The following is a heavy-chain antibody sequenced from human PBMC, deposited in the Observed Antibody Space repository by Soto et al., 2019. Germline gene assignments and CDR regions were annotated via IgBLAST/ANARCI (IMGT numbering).Heavy chain of an antibody. D-gene: IGHD3-16*02. J-gene: IGHJ4*02. Sequence: QLQLQESGPGLVKPSETLSLTCTVSGGSISSSSYYWGWIRQPPGKGLEWIGSIYYSGSTYYNPSLKSRVTISVDTSKNQFSLKLSSVTAADTAVYYCATTVRGSNYDYVWGSYRYYFDYWGQGTLVTVSS. V-gene: IGHV4-39*01. CDR3: ATTVRGSNYDYVWGSYRYYFDY. CDR2: IYYSGST. CDR1: GGSISSSSYY.